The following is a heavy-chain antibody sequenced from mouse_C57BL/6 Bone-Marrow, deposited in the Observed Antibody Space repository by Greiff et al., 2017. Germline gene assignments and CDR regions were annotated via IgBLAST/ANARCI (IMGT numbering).Heavy chain of an antibody. D-gene: IGHD1-1*01. V-gene: IGHV1-64*01. CDR2: IHPNSGST. CDR1: GYTFTSYW. CDR3: ARYTIYYYGSSYGYFDV. J-gene: IGHJ1*03. Sequence: QVQLQQPGAELVKPGASVKLSCKASGYTFTSYWMHWVKQRPGQGLEWIGMIHPNSGSTNYNEKFKSKATLTVDKSSSTAYMQLSSLTSEDSAVYYCARYTIYYYGSSYGYFDVWGTGTTVTVSS.